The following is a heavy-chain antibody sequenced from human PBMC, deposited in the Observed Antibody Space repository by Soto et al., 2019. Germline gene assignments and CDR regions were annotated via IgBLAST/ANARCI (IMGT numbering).Heavy chain of an antibody. CDR3: ARDSREQLVYYYYGMDV. V-gene: IGHV4-4*07. Sequence: QVQLQESGPGLVKPSETLSLTCTVSGGSISSYYWSWIRQPAGKGLEWIGRIYTSGSTNYNPSLKSRVTMSVDTSKNQFSLKLSSVTAADTAVYYCARDSREQLVYYYYGMDVWGQGTTVTVSS. D-gene: IGHD6-6*01. J-gene: IGHJ6*02. CDR2: IYTSGST. CDR1: GGSISSYY.